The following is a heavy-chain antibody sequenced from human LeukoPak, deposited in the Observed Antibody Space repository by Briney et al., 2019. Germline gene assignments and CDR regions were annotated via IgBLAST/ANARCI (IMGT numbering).Heavy chain of an antibody. V-gene: IGHV3-7*03. CDR3: AKDLRGFCSSTSCLSAFDI. CDR2: IKQDGSEK. CDR1: GFTFSSYW. J-gene: IGHJ3*02. D-gene: IGHD2-2*01. Sequence: GGSLRLSCAASGFTFSSYWMSWVRQAPGKGLEWVANIKQDGSEKYYVDSVKGRFTISRDNAKNSLYLQMNSLRAEDTAVYYCAKDLRGFCSSTSCLSAFDIWGQGTMVTVSS.